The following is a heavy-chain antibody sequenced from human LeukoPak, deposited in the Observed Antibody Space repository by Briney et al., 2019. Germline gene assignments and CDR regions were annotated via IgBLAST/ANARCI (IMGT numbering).Heavy chain of an antibody. CDR1: GFTFSSYR. V-gene: IGHV3-48*02. Sequence: GPSLRLSCAASGFTFSSYRMHWVRQAPGKGLDWISYISTSSTINYADSVKGRFPISRENAKNSLYLQMNSLRDEDTPVYYCARGYYGSGTVFDYWGQGTLVTVSS. D-gene: IGHD3-10*01. CDR2: ISTSSTI. CDR3: ARGYYGSGTVFDY. J-gene: IGHJ4*02.